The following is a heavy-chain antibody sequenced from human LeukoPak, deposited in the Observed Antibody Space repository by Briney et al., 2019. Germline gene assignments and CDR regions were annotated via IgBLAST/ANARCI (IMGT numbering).Heavy chain of an antibody. V-gene: IGHV1-46*01. CDR1: GYTFTSYG. CDR2: INPSGGSS. D-gene: IGHD2-15*01. Sequence: ASVKVSCKASGYTFTSYGISWVRQAPGQGLEWVGIINPSGGSSNYAQKFQGRVTMTRDTSTSTVYMELSSLRSEDTAVYYCARVLCTGGSCYSFFDYWGQGTLVTVSS. J-gene: IGHJ4*02. CDR3: ARVLCTGGSCYSFFDY.